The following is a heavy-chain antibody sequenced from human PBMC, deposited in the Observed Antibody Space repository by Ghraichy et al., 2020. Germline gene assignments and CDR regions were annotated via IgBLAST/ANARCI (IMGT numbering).Heavy chain of an antibody. CDR2: IYSGGST. J-gene: IGHJ6*02. V-gene: IGHV3-53*01. Sequence: GGSLRLSCAASGFTVSSNYMSWVRQAPGKGLEWVSVIYSGGSTYYADSVKGRFTISRDNSKNTLYLQMNSLRAEDTAVYYCARETRGPYGGNSDYYYGMDVWGQGTTVTVSS. CDR1: GFTVSSNY. D-gene: IGHD4-23*01. CDR3: ARETRGPYGGNSDYYYGMDV.